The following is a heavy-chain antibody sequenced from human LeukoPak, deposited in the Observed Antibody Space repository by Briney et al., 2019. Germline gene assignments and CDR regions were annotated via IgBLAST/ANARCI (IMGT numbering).Heavy chain of an antibody. V-gene: IGHV3-23*01. J-gene: IGHJ4*02. D-gene: IGHD3-22*01. CDR2: ISGSGGST. CDR1: GFTFSSYG. Sequence: PGRSLRLSCAASGFTFSSYGMSWVRQAPGKGLEWVSAISGSGGSTYYADSVKGRFTISRDNSKNTLYLQMNSLRAEDTAVYYCAKNSGAVILRIVVVTALDYWGQGTLVTVSS. CDR3: AKNSGAVILRIVVVTALDY.